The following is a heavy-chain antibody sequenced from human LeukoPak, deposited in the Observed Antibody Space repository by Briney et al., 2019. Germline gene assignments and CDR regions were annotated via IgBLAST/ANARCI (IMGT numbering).Heavy chain of an antibody. CDR2: IIPNLGTT. D-gene: IGHD3-22*01. CDR1: GGTSNNHA. J-gene: IGHJ4*02. V-gene: IGHV1-69*04. Sequence: GSSVTVSCTASGGTSNNHAISWVRQAPGQGLEWMGRIIPNLGTTNRAQNFQDRVTLTADKSTNTAYMELTSLTSDDTAVYYCATTNDGGGYQWGDFFDFWGQGTLVTVSS. CDR3: ATTNDGGGYQWGDFFDF.